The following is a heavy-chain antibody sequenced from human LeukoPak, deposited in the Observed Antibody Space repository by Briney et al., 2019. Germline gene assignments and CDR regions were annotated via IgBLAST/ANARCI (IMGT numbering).Heavy chain of an antibody. D-gene: IGHD3-10*01. CDR3: ARRGPPRTLLRGVKSGWFDP. CDR2: INHSRST. J-gene: IGHJ5*02. V-gene: IGHV4-34*01. CDR1: GGSSSGYY. Sequence: SETLSLTCVLYGGSSSGYYWSWIRQPPGKGLEWIGEINHSRSTNYNPSLKSRVTISVDTSKNQFSLKLSSVSAADTAVYCCARRGPPRTLLRGVKSGWFDPWGQGTLVTVSS.